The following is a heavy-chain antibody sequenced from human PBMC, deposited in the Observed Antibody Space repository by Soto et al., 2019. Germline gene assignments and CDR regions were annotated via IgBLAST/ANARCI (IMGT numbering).Heavy chain of an antibody. J-gene: IGHJ5*02. CDR1: GGSISSYY. Sequence: QVQLQESGPGLVKPSETLSLTCTVAGGSISSYYWSWIRQPPGKGLEWIGYIYYTGSTNYNPSLKSRLTISVDTSNNTFSMKLTSVTAADTAVYYCARHSRSTGTTWGNWFDPWGHGTQVTVSS. V-gene: IGHV4-59*08. CDR2: IYYTGST. D-gene: IGHD1-1*01. CDR3: ARHSRSTGTTWGNWFDP.